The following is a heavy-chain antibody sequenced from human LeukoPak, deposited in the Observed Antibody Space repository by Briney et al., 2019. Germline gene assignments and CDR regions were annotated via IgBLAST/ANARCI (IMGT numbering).Heavy chain of an antibody. D-gene: IGHD6-19*01. J-gene: IGHJ6*02. V-gene: IGHV3-53*05. CDR1: GFTVSSNY. CDR2: IYSGGST. CDR3: AKVAVAGTTRNRRSPDYYYGMDV. Sequence: GGSLRLSCAASGFTVSSNYMSWVRQAPGKGLEWVAVIYSGGSTYYADSVKGRFTISRDNSKNTLYLQMNSLRAEDTAVYYCAKVAVAGTTRNRRSPDYYYGMDVWGQGTTVTDSS.